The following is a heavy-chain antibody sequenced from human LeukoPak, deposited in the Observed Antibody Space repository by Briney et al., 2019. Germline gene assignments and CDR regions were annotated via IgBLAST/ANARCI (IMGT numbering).Heavy chain of an antibody. J-gene: IGHJ1*01. CDR2: IYYSGST. V-gene: IGHV4-39*01. D-gene: IGHD6-19*01. Sequence: SETLSLTCTVSGGSISSSSYYWGWIRQPPGKGLEWIGSIYYSGSTYYNSSLKSRVTISVDTSKTQFYPKLSSATAADTAVYYCARHLIIFGSSGWQGSEYFQHWGQGTLVTVSS. CDR3: ARHLIIFGSSGWQGSEYFQH. CDR1: GGSISSSSYY.